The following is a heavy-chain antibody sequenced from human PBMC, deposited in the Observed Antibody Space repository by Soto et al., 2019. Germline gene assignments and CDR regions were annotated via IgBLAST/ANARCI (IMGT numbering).Heavy chain of an antibody. CDR2: IWYDGSNK. V-gene: IGHV3-33*01. D-gene: IGHD4-17*01. CDR3: ARDYGGGSRYYYGMDV. Sequence: SLRLSCAASRFTFSSYGMHGVLQSPFNWLEWVAVIWYDGSNKYYADSVKGRFTISRDNSKNTLYLQMNSLRAEDTAVYYCARDYGGGSRYYYGMDVWGQGTTVTVSS. CDR1: RFTFSSYG. J-gene: IGHJ6*02.